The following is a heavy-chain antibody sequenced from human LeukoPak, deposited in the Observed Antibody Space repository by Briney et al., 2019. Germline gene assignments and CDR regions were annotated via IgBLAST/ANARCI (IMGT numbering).Heavy chain of an antibody. J-gene: IGHJ4*02. CDR1: GFTFSSYA. Sequence: PGGSLRLSCAASGFTFSSYAMSWVRQAPGKGLEWVSAISGSGGSTYYADSVKGRFTISRDNSKNTLYLQMNSLRAEDTAVYYCAKSALRTNSNSSSSPRLPFDYWGQGTLVTVSS. D-gene: IGHD6-6*01. V-gene: IGHV3-23*01. CDR2: ISGSGGST. CDR3: AKSALRTNSNSSSSPRLPFDY.